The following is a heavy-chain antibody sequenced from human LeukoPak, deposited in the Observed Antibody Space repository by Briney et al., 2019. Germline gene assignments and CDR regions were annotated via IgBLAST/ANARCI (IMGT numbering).Heavy chain of an antibody. V-gene: IGHV4-34*01. CDR3: ARHSTHYYYMDV. J-gene: IGHJ6*03. D-gene: IGHD5-18*01. CDR1: GGSFSGYY. Sequence: SETLSLTCAVYGGSFSGYYWSWIRQPPGKGLEWIGEINHSGSTNYNPSLKSRVTISVDTSKNQFSLKLSSVTAADTAVYYCARHSTHYYYMDVWGQGTTVTVSS. CDR2: INHSGST.